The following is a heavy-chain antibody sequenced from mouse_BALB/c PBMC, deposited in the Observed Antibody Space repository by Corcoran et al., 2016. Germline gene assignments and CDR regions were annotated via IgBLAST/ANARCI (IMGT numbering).Heavy chain of an antibody. CDR2: IDPANGNT. Sequence: EVQLQQSGAELVKPGAAVKLSCTASGFNIKDTYMHWVKQRPEQGLEWIGRIDPANGNTKYDPKFQGKVTITADTSSNTAYLQLSSLTSEDTAVYYCANCDWYFDVWGAGTTVTVS. J-gene: IGHJ1*01. CDR3: ANCDWYFDV. D-gene: IGHD4-1*01. V-gene: IGHV14-3*02. CDR1: GFNIKDTY.